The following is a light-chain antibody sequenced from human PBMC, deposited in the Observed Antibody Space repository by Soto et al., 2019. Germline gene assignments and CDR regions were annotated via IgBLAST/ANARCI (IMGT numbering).Light chain of an antibody. CDR1: PTISRW. V-gene: IGKV1-5*03. J-gene: IGKJ1*01. CDR3: QQYNTYRT. Sequence: DIQMTQSPSTLSASVGDRVTITCRASPTISRWLAWYQQKAGKATKLLIDKASSLESGVSTRFSSSGSGTEFTLTSSRLQPDDFATYCHQQYNTYRTFGQGTKVDIK. CDR2: KAS.